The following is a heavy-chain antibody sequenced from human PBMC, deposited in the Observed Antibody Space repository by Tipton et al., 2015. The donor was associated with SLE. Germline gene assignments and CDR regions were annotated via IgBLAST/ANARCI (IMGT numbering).Heavy chain of an antibody. CDR2: INQDGGEK. D-gene: IGHD3-3*01. J-gene: IGHJ4*02. Sequence: SLRLSCVATGFTFSNSWMSWVRHIPGKGLEWVANINQDGGEKYSADSVRGRFTISRDNAKNSLYLQMDSLRADDTAVYYCARGFGGYPNWGQGSLVSVSS. V-gene: IGHV3-7*01. CDR1: GFTFSNSW. CDR3: ARGFGGYPN.